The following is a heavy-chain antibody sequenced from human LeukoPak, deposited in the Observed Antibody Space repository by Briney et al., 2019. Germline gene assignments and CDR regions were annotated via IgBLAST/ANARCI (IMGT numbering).Heavy chain of an antibody. V-gene: IGHV3-53*01. CDR2: IYSGGST. CDR3: ARDHRGATHTDFFDY. D-gene: IGHD1-26*01. Sequence: EGSLRLSCAASGFTVSSNYMSWVRQAPGKGLEWVSVIYSGGSTYYADPVKGRFTISRDNSKNTLYLQMNSLRAEDTAVYYCARDHRGATHTDFFDYWGQGTLVTVSS. J-gene: IGHJ4*02. CDR1: GFTVSSNY.